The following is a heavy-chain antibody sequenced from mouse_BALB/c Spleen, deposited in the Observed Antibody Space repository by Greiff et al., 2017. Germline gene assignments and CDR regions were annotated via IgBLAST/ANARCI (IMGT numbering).Heavy chain of an antibody. Sequence: EVKVVESGGGLVQPGGSRKLSCAASGFTFSSFGMHWVRQAPEKGLEWVAYISSGSSTIYYADTVKGRFTISRDNPKNTLFLQMTSLRSEDTAMYYCARSDLRSATGTPFAYWGQGTLVTVSA. CDR1: GFTFSSFG. CDR2: ISSGSSTI. CDR3: ARSDLRSATGTPFAY. V-gene: IGHV5-17*02. J-gene: IGHJ3*01. D-gene: IGHD4-1*01.